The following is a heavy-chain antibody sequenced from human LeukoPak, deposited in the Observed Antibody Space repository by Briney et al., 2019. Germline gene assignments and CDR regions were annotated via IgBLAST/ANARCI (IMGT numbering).Heavy chain of an antibody. CDR1: GGSISSGSYY. CDR2: IYTSGST. V-gene: IGHV4-61*02. CDR3: ARGRPTVTTDY. D-gene: IGHD4-17*01. J-gene: IGHJ4*02. Sequence: PSETLSLTCTVSGGSISSGSYYWSWIRQPAGKGLEWIGRIYTSGSTNYNPSLKSRVTISVDTPKNQFSLKLSSVTAADTAVYYCARGRPTVTTDYWGQGTLVTVSS.